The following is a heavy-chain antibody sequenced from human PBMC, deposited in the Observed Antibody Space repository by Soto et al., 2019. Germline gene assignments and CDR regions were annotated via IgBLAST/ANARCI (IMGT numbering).Heavy chain of an antibody. CDR2: IWYDGSNK. CDR1: GFTFSSYG. J-gene: IGHJ4*02. D-gene: IGHD2-2*01. CDR3: SRDRLVRRQGSRYFDY. V-gene: IGHV3-33*01. Sequence: QVQLVESGGGVVQPGRSLRLSCAASGFTFSSYGMHWVRQAPGKGLEWEAVIWYDGSNKYKAESVKDRFTIFRDNSKNTLYLQMNSLRAEDTAVYYCSRDRLVRRQGSRYFDYWGQGTLVTVSS.